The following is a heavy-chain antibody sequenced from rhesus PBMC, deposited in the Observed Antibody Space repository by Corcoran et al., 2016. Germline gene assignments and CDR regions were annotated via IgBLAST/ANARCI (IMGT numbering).Heavy chain of an antibody. D-gene: IGHD1-1*01. CDR2: IKNNAGDGTA. CDR3: ARDMERFDV. CDR1: GFTFSNYW. J-gene: IGHJ5-1*01. Sequence: EVQLVESGGGLVQPGGSLRLSCAASGFTFSNYWMSWVRQAPGKGLDGFGRIKNNAGDGTAAYAESVKGRFTISRDDSKNTLYLQMNSLKTEDTAVYYCARDMERFDVWGPGVLVTVSS. V-gene: IGHV3-16*01.